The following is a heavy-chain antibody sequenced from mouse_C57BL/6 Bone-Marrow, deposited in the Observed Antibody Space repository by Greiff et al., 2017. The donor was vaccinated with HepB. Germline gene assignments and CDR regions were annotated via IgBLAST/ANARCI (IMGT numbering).Heavy chain of an antibody. D-gene: IGHD1-1*01. CDR3: AGHGTHYYGSSAWFAY. J-gene: IGHJ3*01. CDR1: GFTFSSYG. CDR2: ISSGGSYT. Sequence: EVQRVESGGDLVKPGGSLKLSCAASGFTFSSYGMSWVRQTPDKRLEWVATISSGGSYTYYPDSVKGRFTISRDNAKNTLYLQMSSLKSEDTAMYYCAGHGTHYYGSSAWFAYWGQGTLVTVSA. V-gene: IGHV5-6*01.